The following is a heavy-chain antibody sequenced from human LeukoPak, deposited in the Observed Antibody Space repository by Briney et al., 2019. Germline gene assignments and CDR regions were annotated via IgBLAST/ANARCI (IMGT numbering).Heavy chain of an antibody. Sequence: PSETLSLTCTVSSGSISSYYWSWIRQPPGKGLEWIGDISDSGSTNYNPSLKSRVTMSLDTSKSRFSLKLSSVSAADTAVYYCVARGALTGLDYWGQGTLVTVSS. CDR2: ISDSGST. CDR3: VARGALTGLDY. J-gene: IGHJ4*02. CDR1: SGSISSYY. D-gene: IGHD3-9*01. V-gene: IGHV4-59*08.